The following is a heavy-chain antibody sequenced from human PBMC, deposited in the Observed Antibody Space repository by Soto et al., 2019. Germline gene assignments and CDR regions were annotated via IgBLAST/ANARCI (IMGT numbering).Heavy chain of an antibody. V-gene: IGHV3-7*05. CDR2: IKHDGSEK. CDR1: GFSVSGYR. J-gene: IGHJ5*02. CDR3: ARGNR. Sequence: GGSLRLSCVASGFSVSGYRMSWVRQVPGKGLEWVANIKHDGSEKYYVDSVKGRVTISRDVTQNSLYLQMNSLRFEDTAVYYCARGNRWGQGTLVTVSS.